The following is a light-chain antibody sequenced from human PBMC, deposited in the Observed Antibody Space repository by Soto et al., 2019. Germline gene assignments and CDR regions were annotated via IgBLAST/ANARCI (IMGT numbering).Light chain of an antibody. J-gene: IGKJ1*01. CDR3: QQYNNWPWT. CDR1: QSISGT. V-gene: IGKV3-15*01. Sequence: EIVMTQSPATLSVSPGERATLSCRASQSISGTLAWYQQKPGQAPRLLIHGASTRAPGFPARFSGSGSGTDLTITISSLQSEDFEVYYCQQYNNWPWTFGQGTKVDIK. CDR2: GAS.